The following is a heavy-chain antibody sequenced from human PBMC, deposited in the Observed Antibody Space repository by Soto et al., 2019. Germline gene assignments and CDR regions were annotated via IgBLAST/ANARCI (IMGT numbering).Heavy chain of an antibody. V-gene: IGHV1-18*04. J-gene: IGHJ3*02. Sequence: ASVKVSCKASGYTFTSYGISWVRQAPGQGLEWMGWISAYNGNTNYAQKLQGRVTMTTDTSTSTAYMELRSLRSDDTAVYYCARDHITIFGVVRSGAFDIWGQGTMVTVSS. CDR1: GYTFTSYG. CDR3: ARDHITIFGVVRSGAFDI. D-gene: IGHD3-3*01. CDR2: ISAYNGNT.